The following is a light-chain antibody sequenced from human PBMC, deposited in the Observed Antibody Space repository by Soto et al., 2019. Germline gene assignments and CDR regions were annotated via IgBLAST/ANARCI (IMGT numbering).Light chain of an antibody. J-gene: IGLJ3*02. V-gene: IGLV1-40*01. CDR2: AVT. CDR1: SSNIGAGYD. Sequence: QLVLTQPPSVSGAPGQRVTISCTGSSSNIGAGYDVHWYQQRPGTAPKLMIYAVTRRPSGVPDRFSGSKSGNTASLTISGLQAEDEADYYCCSYAGSYTWVFGGGTKLTVL. CDR3: CSYAGSYTWV.